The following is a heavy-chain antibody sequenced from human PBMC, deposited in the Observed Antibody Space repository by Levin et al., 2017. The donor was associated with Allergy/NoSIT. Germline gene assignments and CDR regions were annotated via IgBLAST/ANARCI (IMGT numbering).Heavy chain of an antibody. CDR1: GGSISSYY. J-gene: IGHJ3*02. CDR3: ARDSVGPIPGYSGYDAFDI. D-gene: IGHD5-12*01. CDR2: IYYSGST. Sequence: SQTLSLTCTVSGGSISSYYWSWIRQPPGKGLEWIGYIYYSGSTNYNPSLKSRVTISVDTSKNQISLKLSSVTAADTAVYYCARDSVGPIPGYSGYDAFDIWGQGTMVTVSS. V-gene: IGHV4-59*01.